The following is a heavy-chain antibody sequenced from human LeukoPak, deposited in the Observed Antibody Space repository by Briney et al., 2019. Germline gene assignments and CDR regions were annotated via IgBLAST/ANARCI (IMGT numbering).Heavy chain of an antibody. CDR1: GFTFSDYY. D-gene: IGHD6-19*01. V-gene: IGHV3-11*01. Sequence: PGGSLRLSCAASGFTFSDYYMSWIRQAPGKGLEWVSYISSSGSTIYYADSVKGRFTISRDNAKNSLYLQMNSLRAEDTAVYYCVRGSRPPIAVAGTGWFDPWGQGTLVTVSS. CDR2: ISSSGSTI. J-gene: IGHJ5*02. CDR3: VRGSRPPIAVAGTGWFDP.